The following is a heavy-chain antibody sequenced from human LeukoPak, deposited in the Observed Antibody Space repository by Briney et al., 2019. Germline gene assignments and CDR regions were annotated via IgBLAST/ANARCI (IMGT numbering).Heavy chain of an antibody. CDR2: IIPILGIA. CDR1: GGTFSSYA. CDR3: ARDRLYDSSGYYFDY. D-gene: IGHD3-22*01. Sequence: TSVKFSCKASGGTFSSYAISCVRQAPGQGLEWMGRIIPILGIANYAQKFQGRVTITADKSTSTAYMELSSLRSEDTAVYYCARDRLYDSSGYYFDYWGRGTLVTVSS. J-gene: IGHJ4*02. V-gene: IGHV1-69*04.